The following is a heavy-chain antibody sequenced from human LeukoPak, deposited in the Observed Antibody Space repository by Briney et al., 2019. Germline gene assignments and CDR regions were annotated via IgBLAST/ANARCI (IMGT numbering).Heavy chain of an antibody. D-gene: IGHD3-3*01. J-gene: IGHJ6*02. CDR1: GYTFTSYA. CDR2: INTNTGNP. Sequence: ASVKVSCKASGYTFTSYAINWVRQAPGQGLEWMGWINTNTGNPTYAQGFTGRFVFSLDTSVSTAYLQISSLKAEDTAVYYCARWFTIFGVVFYYYYGMDVWGQGTTVTVSS. V-gene: IGHV7-4-1*02. CDR3: ARWFTIFGVVFYYYYGMDV.